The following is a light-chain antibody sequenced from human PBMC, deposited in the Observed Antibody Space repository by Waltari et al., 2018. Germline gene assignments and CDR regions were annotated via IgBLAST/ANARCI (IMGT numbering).Light chain of an antibody. CDR3: QHYGSSPPYT. CDR2: GTS. V-gene: IGKV3-20*01. Sequence: EIVLMQSPGTLSLSLGEEATLSCRASQSVSSSHLAWYQQKPGQSPRLLIYGTSRRATGIPDRFSGSGSGTDFTLTISRLEPEDFAVYYCQHYGSSPPYTFGQGTKLEIK. CDR1: QSVSSSH. J-gene: IGKJ2*01.